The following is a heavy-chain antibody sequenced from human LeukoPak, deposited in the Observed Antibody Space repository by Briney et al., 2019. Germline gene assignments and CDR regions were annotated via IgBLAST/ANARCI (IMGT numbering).Heavy chain of an antibody. Sequence: PGGSLRLSCAASGFTFSSYWMHWVRQAPGKGLVWVSRINSDGSSTSYADSVKGRFTISRDNAKNTLYLQVNSLRAEDTAVYYCARDTATVDFDYWGQGTLVTVSS. J-gene: IGHJ4*02. CDR1: GFTFSSYW. CDR2: INSDGSST. D-gene: IGHD4-23*01. CDR3: ARDTATVDFDY. V-gene: IGHV3-74*01.